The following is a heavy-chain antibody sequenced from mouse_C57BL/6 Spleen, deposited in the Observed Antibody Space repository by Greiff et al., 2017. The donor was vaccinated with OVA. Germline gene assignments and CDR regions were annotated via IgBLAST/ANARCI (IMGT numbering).Heavy chain of an antibody. CDR1: GYTFTSYW. D-gene: IGHD1-1*01. CDR2: IHPNSGST. J-gene: IGHJ2*01. V-gene: IGHV1-64*01. CDR3: ARVGVTTVVFDD. Sequence: QVQLQQPGAELVKPGASVKLSCKASGYTFTSYWMHWVKQRPGQGLEWIGMIHPNSGSTNYNEKFKSKATLTVDKSSSTAYMQLSSLTSEDSAVYYCARVGVTTVVFDDWGQGTTLTVSS.